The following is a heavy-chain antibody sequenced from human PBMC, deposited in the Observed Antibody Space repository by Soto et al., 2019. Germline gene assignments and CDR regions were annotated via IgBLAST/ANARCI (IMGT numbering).Heavy chain of an antibody. CDR2: INAGNGNT. Sequence: ASVKVSCKASGYTFTSYAMHWVRQAPGQRLEWMGWINAGNGNTKYSQKFQGRVTITRDTSASTAYMELSSLRSEDTAVYYCAKDSGGLRDYYYYGMDVWGQGTTVTVSS. V-gene: IGHV1-3*01. CDR3: AKDSGGLRDYYYYGMDV. CDR1: GYTFTSYA. D-gene: IGHD3-16*01. J-gene: IGHJ6*02.